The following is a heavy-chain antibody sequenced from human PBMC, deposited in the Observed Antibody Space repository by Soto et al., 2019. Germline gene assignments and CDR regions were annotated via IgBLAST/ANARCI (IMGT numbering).Heavy chain of an antibody. CDR2: IIPIFGTA. CDR1: GGTFSSYA. J-gene: IGHJ6*02. D-gene: IGHD3-9*01. V-gene: IGHV1-69*01. Sequence: QVQLVQSGAEVKKPGSSVKVSCKASGGTFSSYAISWVRQAPGQGLEWMGGIIPIFGTANYAQKFQGRVTITADESTSTAYMELSSRRSEDTAVYYCARSFSLAGYYLSYYYYGMDVWGQGTTVTVSS. CDR3: ARSFSLAGYYLSYYYYGMDV.